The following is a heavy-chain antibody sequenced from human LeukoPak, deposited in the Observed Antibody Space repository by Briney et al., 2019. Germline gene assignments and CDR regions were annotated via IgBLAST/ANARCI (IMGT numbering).Heavy chain of an antibody. CDR1: GGTFSSYA. V-gene: IGHV1-69*13. Sequence: ASVRVSCKASGGTFSSYAISWVRQAPGQGLEWMGGIIPIFGTANYAQKFQGRVTITADESTSTAYMELRSLRSEDTAVYYCARVYCSGGRCYDSGGDYWGQGTLVTVSS. D-gene: IGHD2-15*01. J-gene: IGHJ4*02. CDR3: ARVYCSGGRCYDSGGDY. CDR2: IIPIFGTA.